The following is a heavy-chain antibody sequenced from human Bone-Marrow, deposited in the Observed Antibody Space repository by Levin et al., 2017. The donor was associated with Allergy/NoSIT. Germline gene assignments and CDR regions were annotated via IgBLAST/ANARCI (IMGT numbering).Heavy chain of an antibody. Sequence: PSETLSLTCTVSGGAVSSPDFFWGWVRQPPGKGLEWIGHVHYSGSANHSPSLKSRVAMSVDTSNNRFSLKLNSVTAADTAVYFCTRGAGGNYPPGEWGPGALVTVSS. CDR1: GGAVSSPDFF. CDR2: VHYSGSA. CDR3: TRGAGGNYPPGE. D-gene: IGHD3-16*02. V-gene: IGHV4-61*08. J-gene: IGHJ4*02.